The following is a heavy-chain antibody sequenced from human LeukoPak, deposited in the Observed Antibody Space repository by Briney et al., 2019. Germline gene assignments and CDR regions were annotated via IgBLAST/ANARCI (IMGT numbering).Heavy chain of an antibody. Sequence: GGSLRLSCAASGFTFSSYAMSCVRQAPGKGREGVSAISVSGGSTDYADSVKGRFTIPRDNSKNTLSLQMNSLTAEDTAVYYCAKDSNRLLWFGEDFDYWGQGTLVTVSS. D-gene: IGHD3-10*01. J-gene: IGHJ4*02. V-gene: IGHV3-23*01. CDR1: GFTFSSYA. CDR2: ISVSGGST. CDR3: AKDSNRLLWFGEDFDY.